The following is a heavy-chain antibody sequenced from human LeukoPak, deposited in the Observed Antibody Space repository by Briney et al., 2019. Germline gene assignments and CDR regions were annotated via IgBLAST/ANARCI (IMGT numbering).Heavy chain of an antibody. CDR2: INPNSGGT. V-gene: IGHV1-2*02. D-gene: IGHD3-10*01. CDR1: GYTFTGYY. J-gene: IGHJ5*02. CDR3: ARDGYYGSGAGHWFDP. Sequence: VASVKVSCKASGYTFTGYYMHWVRQAPGQGLEWMGWINPNSGGTNYAQKFQGRVTMTRDTSISTAYMELSRLRSDDTAVYYCARDGYYGSGAGHWFDPWGQGTLVTVSS.